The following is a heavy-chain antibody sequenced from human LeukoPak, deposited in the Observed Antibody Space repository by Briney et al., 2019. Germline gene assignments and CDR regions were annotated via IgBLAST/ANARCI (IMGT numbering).Heavy chain of an antibody. J-gene: IGHJ6*02. Sequence: PGRSLRLSCAASGFTFDDYGMHWVRQGPGKGLEWVSGISWNSGSIGYAESVKGRFIISRDNAKNSLYLQMNSLRAEDTALYYCARDRSPYYYYYGMDVWGQGTTVTVSS. V-gene: IGHV3-9*01. CDR1: GFTFDDYG. CDR3: ARDRSPYYYYYGMDV. CDR2: ISWNSGSI.